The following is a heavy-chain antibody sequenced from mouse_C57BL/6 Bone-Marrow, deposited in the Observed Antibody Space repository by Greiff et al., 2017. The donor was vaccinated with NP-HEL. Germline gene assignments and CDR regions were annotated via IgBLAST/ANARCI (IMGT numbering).Heavy chain of an antibody. CDR1: GFSLTSYG. J-gene: IGHJ4*01. D-gene: IGHD2-5*01. V-gene: IGHV2-2*01. Sequence: QVQLKQSGPGLVQPSQSLSITCTVSGFSLTSYGVHWVRQSPGKGLEWLGVIWSGGSTDYNAAFISRLSISKDNSKSQVFFKMNSLQADDTAIYYCARNAYYSNSLPYYYAMDYWGQGTSVTVSS. CDR3: ARNAYYSNSLPYYYAMDY. CDR2: IWSGGST.